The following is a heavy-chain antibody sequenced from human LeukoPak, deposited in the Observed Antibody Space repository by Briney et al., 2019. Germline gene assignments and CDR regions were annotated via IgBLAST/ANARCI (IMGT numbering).Heavy chain of an antibody. D-gene: IGHD3-9*01. J-gene: IGHJ4*02. CDR2: IYSGGRT. Sequence: PGGSLRLSCAASGFTVSSDYMSWVRQAPGKVLEWVSVIYSGGRTYHADSVKGRFTISRDNSKNTLFLQMNSLRAEDTAVYYCARGMISISQPIYFDYWGQGTLVTVSS. CDR1: GFTVSSDY. CDR3: ARGMISISQPIYFDY. V-gene: IGHV3-53*01.